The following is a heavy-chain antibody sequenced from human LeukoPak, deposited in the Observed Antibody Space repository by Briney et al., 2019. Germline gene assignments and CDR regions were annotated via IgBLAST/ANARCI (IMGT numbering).Heavy chain of an antibody. D-gene: IGHD2-2*01. CDR3: ARDDQLPGAFDI. V-gene: IGHV3-21*01. J-gene: IGHJ3*02. CDR1: GFTFSSSS. CDR2: ISRRSGYI. Sequence: GGSLRLCCAASGFTFSSSSMNWVRQAPGKGLEWVSSISRRSGYIYYADSVKGRFTISRDNAKNSLYLQMNSLRAEDTAVYYCARDDQLPGAFDIWGQGTMVIVSS.